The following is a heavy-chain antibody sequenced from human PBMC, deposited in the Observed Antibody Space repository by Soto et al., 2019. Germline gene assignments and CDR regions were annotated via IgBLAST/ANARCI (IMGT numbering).Heavy chain of an antibody. V-gene: IGHV5-51*01. CDR1: GYSFTSYW. D-gene: IGHD3-10*01. J-gene: IGHJ6*02. Sequence: GESMKISCKGSGYSFTSYWIGWVRQMPGKGLEWMGIIYPGDSDTRYSPSFQGQVTISADKSISTAYLQWSSLKASDTAMYYCARSRVRGVIPYYYGMDVWGQGTTVTVSS. CDR2: IYPGDSDT. CDR3: ARSRVRGVIPYYYGMDV.